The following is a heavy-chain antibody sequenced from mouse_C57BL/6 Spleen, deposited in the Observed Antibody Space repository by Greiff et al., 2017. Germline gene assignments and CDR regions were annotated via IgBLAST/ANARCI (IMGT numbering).Heavy chain of an antibody. CDR2: IDPEDGDT. CDR1: GFNIKDYY. D-gene: IGHD1-1*01. J-gene: IGHJ2*01. Sequence: VQLQQSGAELVRPGASVKLSCTASGFNIKDYYMHWVKQRPEQGLEWIGRIDPEDGDTEYAPKFQGKATMTADTSSNTAYLQLSSLTSEDTAVXYCTTSGSSYGYFDSWGQGTTLTVSS. CDR3: TTSGSSYGYFDS. V-gene: IGHV14-1*01.